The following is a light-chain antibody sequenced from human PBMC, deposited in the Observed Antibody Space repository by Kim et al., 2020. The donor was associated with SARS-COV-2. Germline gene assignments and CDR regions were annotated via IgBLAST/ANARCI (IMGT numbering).Light chain of an antibody. J-gene: IGKJ2*01. CDR1: QSIGDN. Sequence: EGAPISCRASQSIGDNVAWYHQRTGEAPRLRLHAAAPRASGIPTRFSGSGSGTDFSLTISSLQYEDSAFYYCQQYSNWPAYTFGQGTKLEI. CDR2: AAA. CDR3: QQYSNWPAYT. V-gene: IGKV3-15*01.